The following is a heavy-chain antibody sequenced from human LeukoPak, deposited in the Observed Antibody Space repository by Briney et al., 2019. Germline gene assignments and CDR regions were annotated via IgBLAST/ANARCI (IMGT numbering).Heavy chain of an antibody. CDR2: ITMINGNT. J-gene: IGHJ4*02. Sequence: ASVKVSCKASGYNFNTYGFSCVRQAPGQGLEWMGWITMINGNTDYAEKLQGRVTMTIDTSTSTAYMELRSLRSDDTAVYYCASSLRIFGVVHWGQGTLLTVSS. V-gene: IGHV1-18*01. CDR3: ASSLRIFGVVH. D-gene: IGHD3-3*01. CDR1: GYNFNTYG.